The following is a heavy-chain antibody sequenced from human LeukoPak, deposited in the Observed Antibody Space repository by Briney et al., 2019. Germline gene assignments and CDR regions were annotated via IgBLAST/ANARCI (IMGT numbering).Heavy chain of an antibody. Sequence: GGSVKVSCKASGYTFTSYDINWVRQATGQGLEWMGWMNPNSGNTRYAQKFQGRVIMTRNTVISTAYMELSSLRSEDTAVYYCARGPRWRIAAAAYYFDYWGQGTLVTVSS. V-gene: IGHV1-8*01. J-gene: IGHJ4*02. D-gene: IGHD6-13*01. CDR3: ARGPRWRIAAAAYYFDY. CDR2: MNPNSGNT. CDR1: GYTFTSYD.